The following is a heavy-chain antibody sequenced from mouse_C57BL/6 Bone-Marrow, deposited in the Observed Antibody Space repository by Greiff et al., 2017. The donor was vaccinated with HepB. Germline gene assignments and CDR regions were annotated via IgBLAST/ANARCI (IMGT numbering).Heavy chain of an antibody. J-gene: IGHJ4*01. CDR2: IYPGDGDT. CDR3: ARPLYYGSSYLYYYAMDY. Sequence: VQLQESGPELVKPGASVKISCKASSYAFSSSWMNWVKQRPGKGLEWIGRIYPGDGDTNYNGKFKGKATLTADKSSSTAYMQLSSLTSEDSAVYFCARPLYYGSSYLYYYAMDYWGQGTSVTVSS. V-gene: IGHV1-82*01. D-gene: IGHD1-1*01. CDR1: SYAFSSSW.